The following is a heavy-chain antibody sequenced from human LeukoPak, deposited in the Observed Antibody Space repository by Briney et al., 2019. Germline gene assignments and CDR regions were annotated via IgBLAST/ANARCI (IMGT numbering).Heavy chain of an antibody. Sequence: PGGSLRLSCAASGFTFHYAWMTWVRQGPGKGLEWVGRIKPKADGGTTDYAAPVKGRFTIPRDDSKNTFFVQMNNLKTEDTAVYFCTTGSTVFDSWGQGTLVTVSS. J-gene: IGHJ4*02. D-gene: IGHD6-6*01. CDR1: GFTFHYAW. CDR3: TTGSTVFDS. V-gene: IGHV3-15*01. CDR2: IKPKADGGTT.